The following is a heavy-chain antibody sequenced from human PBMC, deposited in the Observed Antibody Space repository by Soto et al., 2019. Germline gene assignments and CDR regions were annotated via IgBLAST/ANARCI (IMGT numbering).Heavy chain of an antibody. J-gene: IGHJ6*02. Sequence: SETLSLTCTVPGGSISSGGYYWSWIRQHPGKGLEWIGYIYYSGSTYYNPSLKSRVTISVDTSKNQFSLKLSSVTAADTAVYYCARGGLRWRSPNYGMDVWGQGTTVTVSS. CDR2: IYYSGST. CDR1: GGSISSGGYY. CDR3: ARGGLRWRSPNYGMDV. D-gene: IGHD2-15*01. V-gene: IGHV4-31*03.